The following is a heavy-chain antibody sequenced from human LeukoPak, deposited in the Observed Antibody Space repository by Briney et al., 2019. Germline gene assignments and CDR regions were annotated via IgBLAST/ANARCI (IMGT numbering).Heavy chain of an antibody. V-gene: IGHV3-30*03. CDR3: ASSFRGVIVY. Sequence: PGRSLRLSCAASGFTFSSYGMHWVRQAPGKGLEWVAVISYDGSNKYYADFVKGRFTISRDNSKNTLYLQMNSLRAEDTAVYYCASSFRGVIVYWGQGTLITVSS. CDR1: GFTFSSYG. D-gene: IGHD3-10*01. CDR2: ISYDGSNK. J-gene: IGHJ4*02.